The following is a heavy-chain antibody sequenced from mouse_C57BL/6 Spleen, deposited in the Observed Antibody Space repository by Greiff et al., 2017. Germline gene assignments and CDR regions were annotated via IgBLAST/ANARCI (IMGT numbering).Heavy chain of an antibody. CDR2: INPNNGGT. Sequence: EVQLQQSGPELVKPGASVKISCKASGYTFTDYYMNWVKQSHGKSLEWIGDINPNNGGTSYNQKFKGKATLTVDKSSSTAYMELRSLTSEDSAVYYCARETVVAGFDYWGQGTTLTVSS. D-gene: IGHD1-1*01. CDR3: ARETVVAGFDY. J-gene: IGHJ2*01. CDR1: GYTFTDYY. V-gene: IGHV1-26*01.